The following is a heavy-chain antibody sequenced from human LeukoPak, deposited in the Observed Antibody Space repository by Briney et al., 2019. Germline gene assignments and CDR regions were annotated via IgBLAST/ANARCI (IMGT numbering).Heavy chain of an antibody. V-gene: IGHV3-23*01. CDR1: GFTFSSYA. Sequence: GGSLRLSCAASGFTFSSYAMSWVRQAPGKGLEWVSAISGSGGSTYYADSVKGRFTISRDNSKNTLYLQMNSLRAEDTAVYYCARDNDDILTGYYYGMAVWGQGTTVTVSS. CDR3: ARDNDDILTGYYYGMAV. CDR2: ISGSGGST. D-gene: IGHD3-9*01. J-gene: IGHJ6*02.